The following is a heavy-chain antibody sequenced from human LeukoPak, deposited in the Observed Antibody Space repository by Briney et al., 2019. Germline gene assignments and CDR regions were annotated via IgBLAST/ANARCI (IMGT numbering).Heavy chain of an antibody. Sequence: SETLSLTCAVYGGSFSGYYWSWIRQPPGKGLEWIGEINHSGSTNYNPSLKSRVTISVDTSKNQFSLTLSSVTAADTAVYYCARGANGSGSYSTGKYGMDVWGQGTTVTVSS. V-gene: IGHV4-34*01. CDR1: GGSFSGYY. J-gene: IGHJ6*02. CDR3: ARGANGSGSYSTGKYGMDV. CDR2: INHSGST. D-gene: IGHD3-10*01.